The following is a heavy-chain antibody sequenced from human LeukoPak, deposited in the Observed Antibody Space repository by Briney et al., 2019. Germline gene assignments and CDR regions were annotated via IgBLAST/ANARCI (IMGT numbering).Heavy chain of an antibody. CDR3: ARVSSYCSGGSCYGWFDP. CDR1: GLTFSDYY. J-gene: IGHJ5*02. V-gene: IGHV3-11*01. CDR2: ISSSGSTI. D-gene: IGHD2-15*01. Sequence: GGSLRLSCAASGLTFSDYYMSWIRQAPGKGLEWVSYISSSGSTIYYADSVKGRFTISRDNAKNSLYLQMNSLRAEDTAVYYCARVSSYCSGGSCYGWFDPWGQGTLVTVSS.